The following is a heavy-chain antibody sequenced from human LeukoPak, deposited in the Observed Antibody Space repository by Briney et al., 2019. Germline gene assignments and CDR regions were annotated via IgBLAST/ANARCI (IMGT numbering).Heavy chain of an antibody. CDR2: ISGSGDST. Sequence: GGSLRLSCAASGFTFSNCTMNWVRQAPGKGLEWVSAISGSGDSTYYADSVKGRFTISRDNSKNTLYLQMNSLRAEDTAVYYCAKCYAYYDSSGDFDYWGQGTLVTVSS. J-gene: IGHJ4*02. D-gene: IGHD3-22*01. CDR3: AKCYAYYDSSGDFDY. V-gene: IGHV3-23*01. CDR1: GFTFSNCT.